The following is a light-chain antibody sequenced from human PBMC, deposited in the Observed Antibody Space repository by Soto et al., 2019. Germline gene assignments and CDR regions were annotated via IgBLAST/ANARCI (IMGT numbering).Light chain of an antibody. J-gene: IGKJ4*01. CDR3: LQENSYPLT. CDR1: QGVRDK. V-gene: IGKV1-6*01. Sequence: IQMTQSPSSLSASVGDRVTITCRASQGVRDKVGGYHQKRGKAPKLLIYSASTLQIGVPSRFSGSGSGTDFTLTIRGLQPEDFAAYYCLQENSYPLTFGGGTKVEIK. CDR2: SAS.